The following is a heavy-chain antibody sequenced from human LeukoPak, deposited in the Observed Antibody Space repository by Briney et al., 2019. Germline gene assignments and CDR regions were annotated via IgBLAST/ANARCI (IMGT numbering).Heavy chain of an antibody. Sequence: GESLRLSCAASGFTFSSYSMNWVRQAPGKGLEWVSSISSSSSYIYYADSVKGRFTISRDNAKNSLYLQMNSLRAEDTAVYYYARDILTGYYRGNYFDYWGQGTLVTVSS. J-gene: IGHJ4*02. CDR1: GFTFSSYS. V-gene: IGHV3-21*01. CDR2: ISSSSSYI. D-gene: IGHD3-9*01. CDR3: ARDILTGYYRGNYFDY.